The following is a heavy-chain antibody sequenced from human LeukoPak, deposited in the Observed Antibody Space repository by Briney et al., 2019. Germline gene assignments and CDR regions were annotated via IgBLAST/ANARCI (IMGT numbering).Heavy chain of an antibody. CDR1: GYTFSDFY. CDR2: ITPKSGGT. Sequence: ASVKVSCTASGYTFSDFYRHWVRQAPGQGLEYVGWITPKSGGTYSPQRFQGRVTMTRDASISTAYMELSSLRSDDTAVYFCARVRLADERAWAYWGQGTLVTVSS. V-gene: IGHV1-2*02. J-gene: IGHJ4*02. D-gene: IGHD3-3*02. CDR3: ARVRLADERAWAY.